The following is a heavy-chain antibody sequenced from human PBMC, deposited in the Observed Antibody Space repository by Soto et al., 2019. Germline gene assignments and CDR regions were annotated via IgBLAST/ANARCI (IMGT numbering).Heavy chain of an antibody. V-gene: IGHV3-23*01. D-gene: IGHD1-1*01. CDR2: FSDSAGGT. CDR3: AKESPEYGNYYFGY. J-gene: IGHJ4*02. CDR1: GFTIISYG. Sequence: EVQLLESGGGLVQPGGSLRLSCAVSGFTIISYGMSWVRQAPGKGLEWISCFSDSAGGTHYADSVKGRFTITRDTSKNTLYLQMNSLRVDDTAVYYCAKESPEYGNYYFGYWGQGTLVTVSS.